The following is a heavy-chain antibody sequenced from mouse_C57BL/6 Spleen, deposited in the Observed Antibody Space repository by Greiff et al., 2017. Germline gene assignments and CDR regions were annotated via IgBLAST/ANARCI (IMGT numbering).Heavy chain of an antibody. V-gene: IGHV5-9-1*02. J-gene: IGHJ1*03. CDR2: ISSGGDYI. Sequence: EVQLQESGEGLVKPGGSLKLSCAPSGFTFSSYAMSWVRQTPEKRLEWVAYISSGGDYIYYADTVKGRFTISRDNARNTLYLQMSSLKSEDTAMYYCTRDDGYYPYWYCDVWGTGTTVTVSS. D-gene: IGHD2-3*01. CDR3: TRDDGYYPYWYCDV. CDR1: GFTFSSYA.